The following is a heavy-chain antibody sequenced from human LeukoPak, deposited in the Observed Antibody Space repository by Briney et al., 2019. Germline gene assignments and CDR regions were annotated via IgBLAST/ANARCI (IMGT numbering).Heavy chain of an antibody. J-gene: IGHJ5*02. CDR1: GGSISSHY. Sequence: SETLSLTCTVSGGSISSHYWSWIRQPPGKGLEWIGYIYYSGSTNYNPSLKSRVTISVDTSKNQFSLKRSSVTAADTAVYYCARVVEYQLLYWFDPWGQGTLVTVSS. V-gene: IGHV4-59*11. D-gene: IGHD2-2*01. CDR3: ARVVEYQLLYWFDP. CDR2: IYYSGST.